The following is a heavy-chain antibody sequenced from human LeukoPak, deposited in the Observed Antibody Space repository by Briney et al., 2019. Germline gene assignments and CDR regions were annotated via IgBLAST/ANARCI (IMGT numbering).Heavy chain of an antibody. CDR3: ARGGPDYGDYGDY. CDR1: GFTFSSYE. CDR2: ISSSGSAI. D-gene: IGHD4-17*01. J-gene: IGHJ4*02. Sequence: PGGSLRLSCAASGFTFSSYEMNWVRQAPGKGLEWVSYISSSGSAIYYADSVKGRFTISRDNAKNSLYLQMNSLRAEDTAVYYCARGGPDYGDYGDYWGQGTLVTVSS. V-gene: IGHV3-48*03.